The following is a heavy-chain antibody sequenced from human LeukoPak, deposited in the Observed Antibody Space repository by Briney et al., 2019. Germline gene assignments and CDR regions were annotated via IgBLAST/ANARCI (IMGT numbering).Heavy chain of an antibody. CDR2: IKQDGSAE. V-gene: IGHV3-7*01. J-gene: IGHJ4*02. CDR1: GFSFSSYA. CDR3: ARDLFDY. Sequence: GGSLRLSCEASGFSFSSYAMHWVRQAPGKGLEWMATIKQDGSAEFHVDSVKGRFTISRDSAKNSLYLQMNSLRDDDTAVYYCARDLFDYWGQGTLVTVSS.